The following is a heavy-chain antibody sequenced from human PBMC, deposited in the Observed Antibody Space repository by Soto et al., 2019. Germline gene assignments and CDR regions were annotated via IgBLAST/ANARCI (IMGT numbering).Heavy chain of an antibody. V-gene: IGHV4-34*02. CDR3: ARGRWLRQSFAY. CDR2: INHSGST. D-gene: IGHD5-12*01. J-gene: IGHJ4*02. CDR1: GGAFSGYY. Sequence: QVQLEQWGAGLLKPSETLSLTCAVYGGAFSGYYWSWIRQPPGKGLEWIGEINHSGSTNYNPSLKSRVTISVDTSKNQFSLNLYSVTAAHTAVYYCARGRWLRQSFAYWGQGTLVTVSS.